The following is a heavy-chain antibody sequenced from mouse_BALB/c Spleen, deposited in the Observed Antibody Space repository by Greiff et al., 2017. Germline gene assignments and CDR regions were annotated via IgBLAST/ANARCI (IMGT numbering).Heavy chain of an antibody. CDR3: GKLTGAY. V-gene: IGHV2-2*01. D-gene: IGHD4-1*01. CDR2: IWRGGST. Sequence: VKLQESGPGLVQPSQSLSITCTVSGFSLTSYGVHWVRQSPGKGLEWLGVIWRGGSTDYNAAFISRLSISKDNSKSQVFFKMNSLQADDTAIYYCGKLTGAYWGQGTMVTVSA. J-gene: IGHJ3*01. CDR1: GFSLTSYG.